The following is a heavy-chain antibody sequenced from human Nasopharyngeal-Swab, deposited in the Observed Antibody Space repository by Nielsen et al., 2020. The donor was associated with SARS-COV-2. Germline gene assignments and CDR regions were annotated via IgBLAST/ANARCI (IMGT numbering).Heavy chain of an antibody. CDR2: MNPNSGNT. J-gene: IGHJ6*03. D-gene: IGHD6-19*01. Sequence: WVRQAPGQGLEWMGWMNPNSGNTGYAQKFQGRVTMTRNTSISTAYMELSSLRSEDTAVYYCARVKVRRSGWFLVDYYYMDVWGKGTTVHRLL. CDR3: ARVKVRRSGWFLVDYYYMDV. V-gene: IGHV1-8*01.